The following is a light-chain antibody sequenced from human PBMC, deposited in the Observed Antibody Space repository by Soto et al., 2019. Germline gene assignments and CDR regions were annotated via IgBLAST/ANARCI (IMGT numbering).Light chain of an antibody. Sequence: SVLTQPPSASGSPGRSVTISCTGTSSDVGAHNFVSWHQQHPGKAPKLMVYEVSKRPSGVPDRFSGSRSGNTASLTVSGLQAEDEADYYCSSYAGSNNYVFGTG. CDR1: SSDVGAHNF. V-gene: IGLV2-8*01. CDR3: SSYAGSNNYV. J-gene: IGLJ1*01. CDR2: EVS.